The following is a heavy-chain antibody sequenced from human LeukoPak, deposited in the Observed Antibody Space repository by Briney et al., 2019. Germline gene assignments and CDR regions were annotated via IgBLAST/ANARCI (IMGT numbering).Heavy chain of an antibody. Sequence: GRFIISRDNAKNSLYLQMNSLRAEDTAVYYCARDGRGIVVATYFDHWGQGTLVTVSS. CDR3: ARDGRGIVVATYFDH. D-gene: IGHD6-19*01. J-gene: IGHJ4*02. V-gene: IGHV3-11*06.